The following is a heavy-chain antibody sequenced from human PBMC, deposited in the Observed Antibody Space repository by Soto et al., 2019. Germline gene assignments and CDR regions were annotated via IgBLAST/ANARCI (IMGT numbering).Heavy chain of an antibody. J-gene: IGHJ5*02. CDR1: DGSISSCGYS. D-gene: IGHD1-1*01. CDR3: AGVHGP. Sequence: PSGTPALTFAVSDGSISSCGYSWSWIRQPPGKGLEWIGYIYHSGSTYYNPSLKSRVTISVDRSKNQFSLKLSSVTAADTAVYYCAGVHGPWRHEALVTVSS. CDR2: IYHSGST. V-gene: IGHV4-30-2*01.